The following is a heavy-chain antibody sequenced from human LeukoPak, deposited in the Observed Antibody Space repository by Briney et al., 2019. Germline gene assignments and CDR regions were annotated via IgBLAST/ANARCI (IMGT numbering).Heavy chain of an antibody. CDR1: GGSIRSDY. D-gene: IGHD3-22*01. CDR3: ARDRYYYDSSGYYIDY. CDR2: IYYSGST. Sequence: SETLSLTCTVSGGSIRSDYWSWIRQPPGKGLEWIGYIYYSGSTNYNPSLTSRVTISVDTSKNQFSLKLSSVTAADTAVYYCARDRYYYDSSGYYIDYWGQGTLVTVSS. V-gene: IGHV4-59*01. J-gene: IGHJ4*02.